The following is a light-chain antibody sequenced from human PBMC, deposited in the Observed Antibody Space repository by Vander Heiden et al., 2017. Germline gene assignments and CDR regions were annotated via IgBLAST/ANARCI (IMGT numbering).Light chain of an antibody. V-gene: IGLV3-21*02. CDR1: NIGRKS. CDR2: DDS. J-gene: IGLJ2*01. Sequence: SYVLTQPPSVSVAPRQTARITCGGNNIGRKSVHWHQQKPDQAPVLVVYDDSDRPSGIPERFSGSNSGNTATLTISRVEAGDEADYYCQVWDSDNDHVVFGGGTKLTVL. CDR3: QVWDSDNDHVV.